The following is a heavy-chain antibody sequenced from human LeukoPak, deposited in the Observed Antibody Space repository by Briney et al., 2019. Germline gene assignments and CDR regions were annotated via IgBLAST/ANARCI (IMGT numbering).Heavy chain of an antibody. Sequence: GGSLRLSCTASGFTLSNEDMHWVRQAPGKGLEWVAFIRYDGSNKYYADSVKGRFTISRDNAQNSLYLQMNSLRAEDTAVYYCARDVTVTEGAFDIWGQGTMVTVSS. CDR1: GFTLSNED. CDR2: IRYDGSNK. D-gene: IGHD4-17*01. CDR3: ARDVTVTEGAFDI. J-gene: IGHJ3*02. V-gene: IGHV3-30*02.